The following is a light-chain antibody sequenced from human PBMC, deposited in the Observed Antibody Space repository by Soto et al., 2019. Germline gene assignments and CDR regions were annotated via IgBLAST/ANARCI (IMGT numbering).Light chain of an antibody. Sequence: EIVLTQSPGTLSFSPGERASLSCRASQSVSSNYLAWFQQIPGQAPRLLISVASSRATGIPNRFSGSGSGTDFTLTISSLEPEDFAVYYCQQRSNWPTIGQGTKVEIK. V-gene: IGKV3D-20*02. CDR2: VAS. CDR3: QQRSNWPT. J-gene: IGKJ1*01. CDR1: QSVSSNY.